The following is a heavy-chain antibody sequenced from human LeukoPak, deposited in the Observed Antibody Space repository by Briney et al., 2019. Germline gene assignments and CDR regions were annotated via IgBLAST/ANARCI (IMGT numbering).Heavy chain of an antibody. J-gene: IGHJ4*02. D-gene: IGHD6-19*01. V-gene: IGHV4-4*09. Sequence: SETLSLICTTSGAPISRFYWSWVRQPPGKGLEWIGNIYNGVPTFFNPSLKSRVTLSVDTSKTQFPLPLASVTAADTAVYYCVQTTGWQGFDYWGQGILVTVSS. CDR2: IYNGVPT. CDR3: VQTTGWQGFDY. CDR1: GAPISRFY.